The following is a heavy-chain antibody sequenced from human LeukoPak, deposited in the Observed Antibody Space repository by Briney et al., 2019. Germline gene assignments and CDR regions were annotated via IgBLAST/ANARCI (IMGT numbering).Heavy chain of an antibody. V-gene: IGHV4-59*08. CDR3: ARLEYHEAFDI. J-gene: IGHJ3*02. CDR2: IYYSGST. Sequence: SETLSLTCTVSGGSISSYYWSWIRQPPGKGLEWIGYIYYSGSTNYNPSLKSRVTISVDTSKNQFSLKLSSVTAADTAVYYSARLEYHEAFDIWGQGTMVTVS. D-gene: IGHD2-2*01. CDR1: GGSISSYY.